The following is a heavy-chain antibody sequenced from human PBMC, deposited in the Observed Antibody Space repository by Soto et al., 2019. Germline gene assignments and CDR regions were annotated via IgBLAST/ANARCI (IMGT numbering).Heavy chain of an antibody. J-gene: IGHJ4*02. CDR3: AKATGLSSWLIDY. CDR1: GFTFSSYA. D-gene: IGHD6-19*01. Sequence: EVQLLESGGGLVQPGGSLRLSCAASGFTFSSYAMSWVGQAPGKGLEWVSAISGSGGSTYYADSVKGRFTISRDNSKNTLYLQMNSLRAEDTAVYYCAKATGLSSWLIDYWGQGTLVTVSS. CDR2: ISGSGGST. V-gene: IGHV3-23*01.